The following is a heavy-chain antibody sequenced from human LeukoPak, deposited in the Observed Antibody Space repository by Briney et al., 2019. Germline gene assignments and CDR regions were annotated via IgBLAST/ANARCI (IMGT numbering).Heavy chain of an antibody. CDR1: GYTFSTYY. CDR2: INPSGCTT. D-gene: IGHD4-17*01. V-gene: IGHV1-46*01. CDR3: ARARGYGDYVFYY. Sequence: ASVKVSCKASGYTFSTYYMSWVRQAPGQGLEWMGLINPSGCTTTYSQKFQGRVTMTRDTPTSTVHMELSSLRSEDTAVYYCARARGYGDYVFYYWGQGTLVTVSS. J-gene: IGHJ4*02.